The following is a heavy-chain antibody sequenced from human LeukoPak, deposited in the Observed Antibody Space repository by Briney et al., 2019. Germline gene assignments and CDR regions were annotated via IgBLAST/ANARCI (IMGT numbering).Heavy chain of an antibody. Sequence: ASVKVSCKASGYTFTSYGISWVRQAPGQGLEWMGWISAYNGDTNYAQKLQGRVTMTTDTSTSTAYMELRSLRSDDTAVYYCARLLYDSSGYYFDYWGQGTLVTVSS. CDR1: GYTFTSYG. V-gene: IGHV1-18*01. D-gene: IGHD3-22*01. CDR2: ISAYNGDT. CDR3: ARLLYDSSGYYFDY. J-gene: IGHJ4*02.